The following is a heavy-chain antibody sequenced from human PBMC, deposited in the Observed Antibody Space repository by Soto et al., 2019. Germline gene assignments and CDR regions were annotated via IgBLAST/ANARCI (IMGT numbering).Heavy chain of an antibody. CDR3: ARDLRPVSRWGRGLDV. V-gene: IGHV3-30-3*01. D-gene: IGHD2-8*02. CDR1: GFTFSSYA. Sequence: QVQLVESGGGVVQPGRSLRLSCAASGFTFSSYAMHWVRQAPGKGLEWVAVISYDGSETFYADSVRGRFTISRDNSNNTLFVQMNTLRVEDTAVYYCARDLRPVSRWGRGLDVWGQGTTVTVSS. CDR2: ISYDGSET. J-gene: IGHJ6*02.